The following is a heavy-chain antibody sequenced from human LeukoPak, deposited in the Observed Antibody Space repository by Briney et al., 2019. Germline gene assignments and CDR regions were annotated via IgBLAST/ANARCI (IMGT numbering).Heavy chain of an antibody. CDR2: INPNTGDT. J-gene: IGHJ6*02. Sequence: ASVKVSCKTSGYTFSDYYIHWVRQAPGLGLDWIGWINPNTGDTKYAQHFQGRVTMTRDTSITTAYMELSRLTSDDTAVYYCARLEVVIATLSGMDVWGQGTTVTVSS. D-gene: IGHD3-22*01. CDR3: ARLEVVIATLSGMDV. CDR1: GYTFSDYY. V-gene: IGHV1-2*02.